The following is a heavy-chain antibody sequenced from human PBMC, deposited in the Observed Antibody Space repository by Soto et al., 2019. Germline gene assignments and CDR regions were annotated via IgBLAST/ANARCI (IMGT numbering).Heavy chain of an antibody. Sequence: QVQLQESGPGLVKPSETLSLTCTVSGGSISSYYWSWIRQPPGKGLEWIGYIYYSGSTNYNPSLKGRFTISVVTSKTPFSPGLISVTAAHTVVYYCARALILTGYYIHDAFDIWGQGTMVTVSS. CDR1: GGSISSYY. J-gene: IGHJ3*02. V-gene: IGHV4-59*01. D-gene: IGHD3-9*01. CDR3: ARALILTGYYIHDAFDI. CDR2: IYYSGST.